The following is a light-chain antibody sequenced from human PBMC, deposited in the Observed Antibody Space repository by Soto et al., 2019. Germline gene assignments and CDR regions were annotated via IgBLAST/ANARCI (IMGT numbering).Light chain of an antibody. CDR3: SSYTSSSTYG. Sequence: QSVLTQPASVSGSPGQSITISCTGTSSDVGGYNYVSWYQQHPGKAPKLMIYEVSNRPSGVSNRFSGSKSGNTASLTISGLQAEDEADYYCSSYTSSSTYGFGTGTKVTVL. CDR2: EVS. CDR1: SSDVGGYNY. V-gene: IGLV2-14*01. J-gene: IGLJ1*01.